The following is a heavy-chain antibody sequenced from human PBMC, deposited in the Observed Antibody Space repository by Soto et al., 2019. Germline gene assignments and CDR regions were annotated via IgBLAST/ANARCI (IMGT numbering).Heavy chain of an antibody. D-gene: IGHD6-19*01. CDR1: GFTFSSYA. Sequence: GGSLRLSCTASGFTFSSYAMSWVRQAPGKGLEWVSAISGSGGTTYYADSVKGRFTISRDNSKNTLYLQMNGLRAEDTAVYYCAKDGDTFIAVADMDVWGKGTTVTVSS. V-gene: IGHV3-23*01. CDR3: AKDGDTFIAVADMDV. J-gene: IGHJ6*03. CDR2: ISGSGGTT.